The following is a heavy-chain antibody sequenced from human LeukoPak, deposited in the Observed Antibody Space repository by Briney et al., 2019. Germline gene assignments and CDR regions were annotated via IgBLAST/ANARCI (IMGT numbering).Heavy chain of an antibody. V-gene: IGHV1-8*03. J-gene: IGHJ3*02. CDR1: GCTFTSYD. CDR2: MNPNSGNT. Sequence: SVKVSCKASGCTFTSYDINWVLQATGQGLEWMGWMNPNSGNTGYAQKFQGRVTITRNTSISTAYMELSSLRSEDTAVYYCARFNRLSDAFDIWGQGTMVTVSS. D-gene: IGHD1-14*01. CDR3: ARFNRLSDAFDI.